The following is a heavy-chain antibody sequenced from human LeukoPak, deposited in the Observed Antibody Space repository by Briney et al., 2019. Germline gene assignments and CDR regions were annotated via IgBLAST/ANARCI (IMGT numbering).Heavy chain of an antibody. V-gene: IGHV3-21*01. Sequence: PGGSLRLSCAASRFTFSSYRMNWVRQAPGKGLEWVSSISSSSYIYYADSVKGRFTISRDNAKNSLYLQMNSLRAEDTAVYYCARDIGRYYYGSGSDYWGQGTLVTVSS. CDR1: RFTFSSYR. CDR3: ARDIGRYYYGSGSDY. D-gene: IGHD3-10*01. CDR2: ISSSSYI. J-gene: IGHJ4*02.